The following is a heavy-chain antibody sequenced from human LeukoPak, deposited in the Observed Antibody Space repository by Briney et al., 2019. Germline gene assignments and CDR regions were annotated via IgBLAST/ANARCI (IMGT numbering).Heavy chain of an antibody. D-gene: IGHD3-22*01. CDR3: ARDHANYYDTSGYAFDL. J-gene: IGHJ3*01. CDR1: GVSISNHC. V-gene: IGHV4-59*11. Sequence: SETLSLICTVSGVSISNHCWSWIRQPPGNGVEWIGYIYYSGSTNYNPSLKSRVTISVDTSKNQFSLKLSSVTAADTAVYYCARDHANYYDTSGYAFDLWGQGTMVTVSS. CDR2: IYYSGST.